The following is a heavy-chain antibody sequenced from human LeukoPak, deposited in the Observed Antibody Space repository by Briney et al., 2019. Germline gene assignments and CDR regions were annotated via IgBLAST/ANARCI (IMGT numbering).Heavy chain of an antibody. CDR3: AKALSGYYRFDY. Sequence: GGSLRLSCAASGFTFSSYAMSWVRQAPGKGLAWVSAISGSGGSTYYADSVKGRFTISRDNSKNTLYLQMNSLRAEDTAVYYCAKALSGYYRFDYWGQGTLVTVSS. D-gene: IGHD3-22*01. V-gene: IGHV3-23*01. J-gene: IGHJ4*02. CDR2: ISGSGGST. CDR1: GFTFSSYA.